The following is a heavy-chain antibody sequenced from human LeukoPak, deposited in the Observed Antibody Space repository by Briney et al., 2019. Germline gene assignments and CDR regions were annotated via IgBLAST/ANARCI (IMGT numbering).Heavy chain of an antibody. Sequence: GGSLRLSCAASGFTFSKYWMLWVRHAPGKGLESVSRINTDGTVTTYADSVKGRFTISRDNADNTLFLQMNSVRDEDTAVYYCATKQWLAPPPDSWGQGTPVTVSS. J-gene: IGHJ4*02. CDR3: ATKQWLAPPPDS. D-gene: IGHD6-19*01. CDR2: INTDGTVT. V-gene: IGHV3-74*01. CDR1: GFTFSKYW.